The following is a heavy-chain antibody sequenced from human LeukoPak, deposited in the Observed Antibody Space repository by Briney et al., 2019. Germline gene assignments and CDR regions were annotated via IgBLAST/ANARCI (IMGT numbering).Heavy chain of an antibody. CDR3: ARNYDSSQGSFDY. J-gene: IGHJ4*02. V-gene: IGHV1-69*06. Sequence: SVKVSCKASGGTFSSYAISWVRQAPGQGLEWMGRIIPIFGTANYAQKFQGRVTITADKSTSTAYMELSSLGSEDTAVYYCARNYDSSQGSFDYWGQGTLVTVSS. D-gene: IGHD3-22*01. CDR1: GGTFSSYA. CDR2: IIPIFGTA.